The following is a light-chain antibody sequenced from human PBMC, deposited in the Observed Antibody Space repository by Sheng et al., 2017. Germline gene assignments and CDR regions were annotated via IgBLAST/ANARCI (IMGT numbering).Light chain of an antibody. J-gene: IGKJ4*01. CDR3: QQRDNWPPVT. Sequence: EIVLTQSPGTLSLSPGERATLSCRASQSVSSNYLAWYQQKPGQAPRLLIYDASNRATGIPARFSGSGSGTDFTLTISSLEPEDVGVYYCQQRDNWPPVTFGGGTKVDI. V-gene: IGKV3-11*01. CDR2: DAS. CDR1: QSVSSNY.